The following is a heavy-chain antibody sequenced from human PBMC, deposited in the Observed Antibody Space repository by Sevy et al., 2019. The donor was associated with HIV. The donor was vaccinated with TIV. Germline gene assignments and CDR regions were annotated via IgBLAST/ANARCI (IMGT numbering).Heavy chain of an antibody. D-gene: IGHD2-21*01. V-gene: IGHV3-49*04. CDR3: TRWKGLQSIFDF. CDR2: LKNKASGGTV. CDR1: GFTFGDYT. J-gene: IGHJ4*02. Sequence: GGSLRLSCTASGFTFGDYTMNWARQAPGKGLEWVAFLKNKASGGTVDHAASVKGRFTISRDDSKSIVYLQMNDLKTEDTAVYYCTRWKGLQSIFDFWGQGVLVTVSS.